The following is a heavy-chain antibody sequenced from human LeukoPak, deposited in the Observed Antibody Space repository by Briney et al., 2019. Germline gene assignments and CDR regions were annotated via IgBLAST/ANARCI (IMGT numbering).Heavy chain of an antibody. V-gene: IGHV1-69*13. Sequence: SVKVSCKASGGTFSSYAISWVRQAPGQGLEWMGGIIPIFGTANYAQKFQGRVTITADESTSTAYMELSSLRSEDTAVYYCATTGGDIYYYYMDVWGKGTTVTISS. J-gene: IGHJ6*03. CDR3: ATTGGDIYYYYMDV. CDR1: GGTFSSYA. CDR2: IIPIFGTA. D-gene: IGHD3-16*01.